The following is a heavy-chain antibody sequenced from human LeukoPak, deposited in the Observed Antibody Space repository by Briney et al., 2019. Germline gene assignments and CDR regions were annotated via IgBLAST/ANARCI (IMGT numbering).Heavy chain of an antibody. CDR3: AGGGELESFDI. J-gene: IGHJ3*02. D-gene: IGHD1-26*01. CDR1: GGSISSISYY. V-gene: IGHV4-39*07. Sequence: SETLSLTCTVSGGSISSISYYWGWSRQPPGKGLEWVGGISYRGSTHYNPSLKCRVTISVDTSKTQFSLKLGSVTAADTAVYYCAGGGELESFDIWGQGTMVTVSS. CDR2: ISYRGST.